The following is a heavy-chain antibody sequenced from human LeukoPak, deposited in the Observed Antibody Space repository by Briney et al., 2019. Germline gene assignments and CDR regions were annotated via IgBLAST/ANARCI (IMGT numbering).Heavy chain of an antibody. Sequence: ASVTVSCKASGGTFSSYAINWVRQAPGQGLEWMGGIIPIFGTANYAQKFQGRVTITTDESTSTAYMELSSLRSEDTAVYYCARLFARGGEISGSYFYYWGQGTLVTVSS. D-gene: IGHD1-26*01. CDR3: ARLFARGGEISGSYFYY. CDR2: IIPIFGTA. J-gene: IGHJ4*02. CDR1: GGTFSSYA. V-gene: IGHV1-69*05.